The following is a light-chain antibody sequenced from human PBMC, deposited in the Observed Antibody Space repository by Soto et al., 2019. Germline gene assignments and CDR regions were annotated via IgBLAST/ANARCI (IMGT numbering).Light chain of an antibody. CDR2: EVS. Sequence: QSVLTQPPSASGSPGQSVTISCTGTSSDVGGYNYVSWYQQHPGKAPKLMIYEVSKRPSGVPDRFSGSKSGNTASLTVSGLQAEDAADYYCSSYAGSKNVVFGGGTKLTVL. V-gene: IGLV2-8*01. J-gene: IGLJ2*01. CDR3: SSYAGSKNVV. CDR1: SSDVGGYNY.